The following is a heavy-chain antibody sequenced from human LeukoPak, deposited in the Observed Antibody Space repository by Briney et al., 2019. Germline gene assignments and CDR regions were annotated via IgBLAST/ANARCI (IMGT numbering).Heavy chain of an antibody. Sequence: GGSLRLSCAASGFTFSSYSMNWVRQAPGKGLEWVSYISSSSSTIYYADSVKGRFTISRDNAKNSLYLQMNSLRAEDTAVHYCARDTCSSTSCYVDYYYGMDVWGQGTTVTVSS. CDR3: ARDTCSSTSCYVDYYYGMDV. V-gene: IGHV3-48*01. J-gene: IGHJ6*02. CDR2: ISSSSSTI. CDR1: GFTFSSYS. D-gene: IGHD2-2*01.